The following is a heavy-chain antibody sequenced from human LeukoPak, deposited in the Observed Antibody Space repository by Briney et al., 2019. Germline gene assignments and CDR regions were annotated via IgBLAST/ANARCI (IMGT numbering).Heavy chain of an antibody. D-gene: IGHD6-19*01. J-gene: IGHJ3*02. V-gene: IGHV1-18*01. Sequence: GASVKVSCKASGYTFTTYAMNWVRQAPGQGLEWMGWISVYNGNTNYAQKVQGRVTMTTDTSTSTAYMELRSLRSDDTAVYYCASGYSSSLHAFDIWGQGTMVTVSS. CDR3: ASGYSSSLHAFDI. CDR1: GYTFTTYA. CDR2: ISVYNGNT.